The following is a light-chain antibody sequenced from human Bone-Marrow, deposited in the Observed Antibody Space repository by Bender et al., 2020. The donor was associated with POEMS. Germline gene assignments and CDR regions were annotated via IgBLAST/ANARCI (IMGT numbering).Light chain of an antibody. CDR2: NNS. J-gene: IGLJ3*02. V-gene: IGLV1-44*01. CDR3: ATWDDSLNGWL. CDR1: SSKFGSYP. Sequence: SGTPGQRVTISCSGSSSKFGSYPVNWYQQLPGAAPKLVIFNNSQRPSGVPDRFSGSNSGTSASLAISGLLSDDEADFYCATWDDSLNGWLFGGGTKLTVL.